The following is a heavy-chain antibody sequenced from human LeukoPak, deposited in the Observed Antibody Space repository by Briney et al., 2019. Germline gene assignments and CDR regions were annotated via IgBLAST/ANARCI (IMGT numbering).Heavy chain of an antibody. D-gene: IGHD6-13*01. J-gene: IGHJ5*02. V-gene: IGHV3-7*03. CDR2: IKEDGSES. CDR1: GFTFSNYW. CDR3: AKDRVGQQQLVRHWFDP. Sequence: GGSLRLSCAASGFTFSNYWMSWVRQAPGRGLECVANIKEDGSESSYVDSVKGRFTISRANAKNSLYLQMNSLRAEDTAVYYCAKDRVGQQQLVRHWFDPWGQGTLVTVSS.